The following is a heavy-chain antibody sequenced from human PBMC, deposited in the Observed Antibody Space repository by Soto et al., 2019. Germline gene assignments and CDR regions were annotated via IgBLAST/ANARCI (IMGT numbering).Heavy chain of an antibody. J-gene: IGHJ4*02. V-gene: IGHV3-30*18. D-gene: IGHD6-13*01. CDR2: ISYDGSNK. Sequence: QVQLVESGGGVVQPGRSLRLSCAASGFTFSSYGMHWVRQAPDKGLEWVAVISYDGSNKYYADSVKGRFTISRDNSKNTLYLQMNSLRAEDTAVYYCAKGGSSWPFDYWGQGTLVTVSS. CDR3: AKGGSSWPFDY. CDR1: GFTFSSYG.